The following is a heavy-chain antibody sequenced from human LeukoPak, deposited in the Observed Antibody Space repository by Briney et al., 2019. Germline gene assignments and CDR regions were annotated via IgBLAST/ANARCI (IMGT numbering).Heavy chain of an antibody. Sequence: GGSLRLSCAASGFTVSSNYMSWVRQAPGKGLEWVSVIYSGGSTYYADSVKGRFTISRDSSKNTLYLQMNSLRAEDTAVYYCARDLYSSSSFAPLRYWGQGTLVTVSS. CDR2: IYSGGST. CDR1: GFTVSSNY. D-gene: IGHD6-6*01. V-gene: IGHV3-66*02. J-gene: IGHJ4*02. CDR3: ARDLYSSSSFAPLRY.